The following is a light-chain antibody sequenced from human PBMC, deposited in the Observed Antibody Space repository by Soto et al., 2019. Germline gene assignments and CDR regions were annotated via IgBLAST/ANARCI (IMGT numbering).Light chain of an antibody. J-gene: IGKJ1*01. V-gene: IGKV3-20*01. CDR1: QSVSRY. CDR2: GAS. CDR3: QQYGSSYWT. Sequence: EIALTQSPSTLSLSPGERATLSFMASQSVSRYLAWYQQKPGQAPRLLIYGASTRATGVPARFSGSGSGTDFTLTISRLEPEDFAVYYCQQYGSSYWTFGQGTKVDIK.